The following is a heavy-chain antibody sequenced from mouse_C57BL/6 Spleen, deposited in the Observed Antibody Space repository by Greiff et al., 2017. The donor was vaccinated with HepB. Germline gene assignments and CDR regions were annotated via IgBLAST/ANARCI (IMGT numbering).Heavy chain of an antibody. J-gene: IGHJ2*01. Sequence: EVKLMESGPGLVKPSQSLSLTCSVTGYSITSGYYWNWIRQFPGNKLEWMGYISYDGSNNYNPSLKNRISITRDTSKNQFFLKLNSVTTEDTATYYCARVRYYGPFDYWGQGTTLTVSS. CDR3: ARVRYYGPFDY. CDR1: GYSITSGYY. CDR2: ISYDGSN. D-gene: IGHD2-1*01. V-gene: IGHV3-6*01.